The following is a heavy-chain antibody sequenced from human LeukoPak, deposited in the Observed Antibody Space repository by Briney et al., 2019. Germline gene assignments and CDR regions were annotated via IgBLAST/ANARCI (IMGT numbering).Heavy chain of an antibody. CDR1: GFTFRNYP. J-gene: IGHJ4*02. CDR3: AREVDYGGNYFDY. V-gene: IGHV3-23*01. D-gene: IGHD4-23*01. CDR2: ISGSGGST. Sequence: GGSLRLSCAASGFTFRNYPMSWVRQAPGKGLEWVSGISGSGGSTYYADSVKGRFTISRDNAKNSLYLQMNSLRAEDTAVYYCAREVDYGGNYFDYWGQGTLVTVSS.